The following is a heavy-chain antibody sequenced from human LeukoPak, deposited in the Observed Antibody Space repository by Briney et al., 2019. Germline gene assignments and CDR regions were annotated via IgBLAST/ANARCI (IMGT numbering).Heavy chain of an antibody. V-gene: IGHV4-31*03. J-gene: IGHJ4*02. Sequence: PSQTLSLTCTVSGDSINSGGYYWTWIRQHPGKGLEWIGYIYYSGTTYCNPSLKSRVTISVDTSKNQFSLNLSSLTAADTAGYYCARGGYDSSGSSVYYFDYWGQGTLVTVSS. D-gene: IGHD3-22*01. CDR1: GDSINSGGYY. CDR3: ARGGYDSSGSSVYYFDY. CDR2: IYYSGTT.